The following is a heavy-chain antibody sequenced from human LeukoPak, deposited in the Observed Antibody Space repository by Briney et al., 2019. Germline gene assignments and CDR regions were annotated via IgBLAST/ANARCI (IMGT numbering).Heavy chain of an antibody. CDR2: IYHSGSA. CDR3: ARSSFDSSAYSPFDY. D-gene: IGHD3-22*01. Sequence: SETLSLTCTVSGYSISSGYYWGWIRQPPGKGLEWIGSIYHSGSAYYKPSLKSRVTISVDTSKNQFSLNLSSVTAADTAVYYCARSSFDSSAYSPFDYWGQGTLVTVSS. V-gene: IGHV4-38-2*02. J-gene: IGHJ4*02. CDR1: GYSISSGYY.